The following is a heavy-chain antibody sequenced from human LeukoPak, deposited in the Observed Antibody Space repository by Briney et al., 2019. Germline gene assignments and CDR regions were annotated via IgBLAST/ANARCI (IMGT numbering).Heavy chain of an antibody. CDR2: IYYSGST. J-gene: IGHJ1*01. V-gene: IGHV4-30-4*08. Sequence: PSETLSLTCTVSGGSISSGDYYWSWIRQPPGKGLEWIGYIYYSGSTYYNPSLKSRVTISVDTSKNQFSLKLSSVTAADTAVYYCATRYYYDSSGYPTEHLRFQHWGQGTLVTVSS. CDR3: ATRYYYDSSGYPTEHLRFQH. D-gene: IGHD3-22*01. CDR1: GGSISSGDYY.